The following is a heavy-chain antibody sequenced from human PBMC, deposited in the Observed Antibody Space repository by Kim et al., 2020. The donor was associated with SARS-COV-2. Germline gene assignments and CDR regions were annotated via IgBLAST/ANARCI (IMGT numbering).Heavy chain of an antibody. V-gene: IGHV3-48*04. CDR3: VRDPTTVTLGYFDL. CDR2: ISLSGSIV. D-gene: IGHD4-17*01. Sequence: GGSLRLSCEASGFSFSSYFMNWVRQAPGKGLEWVSFISLSGSIVDYADSVKGRFTISRDNAKNLVFLQMNSLRAEDTAVYYCVRDPTTVTLGYFDLWGRGTLVTVSS. CDR1: GFSFSSYF. J-gene: IGHJ2*01.